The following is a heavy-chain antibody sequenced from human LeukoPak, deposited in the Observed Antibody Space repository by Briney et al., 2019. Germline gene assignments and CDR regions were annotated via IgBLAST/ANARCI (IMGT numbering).Heavy chain of an antibody. CDR1: GGSLSGYY. J-gene: IGHJ5*02. CDR3: ARGRRQLVPGNWFDP. Sequence: SETLSLTCAVYGGSLSGYYWSWIRQPPGKGLEWIGEINHSGSTNYNPSLKSRVTISVDTSKNQFSLKLGSVTAADTAVYYCARGRRQLVPGNWFDPWGQGTLVTVSS. V-gene: IGHV4-34*01. D-gene: IGHD6-13*01. CDR2: INHSGST.